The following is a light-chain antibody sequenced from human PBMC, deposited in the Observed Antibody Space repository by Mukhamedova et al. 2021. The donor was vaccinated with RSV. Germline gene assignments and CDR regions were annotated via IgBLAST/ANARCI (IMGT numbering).Light chain of an antibody. V-gene: IGKV1-39*01. Sequence: WYQRRVHGKAPKLLIYAATFLQSGVPSRFRGGGSGADFTLTISSLQPEDFATYYCQQTYSSPFTFGGGTKVEIK. CDR3: QQTYSSPFT. CDR2: AAT. J-gene: IGKJ4*01.